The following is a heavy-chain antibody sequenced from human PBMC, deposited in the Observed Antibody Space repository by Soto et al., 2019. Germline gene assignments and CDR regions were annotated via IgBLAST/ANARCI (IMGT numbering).Heavy chain of an antibody. CDR3: AREAKRSTGYSSDTTFDY. D-gene: IGHD6-25*01. CDR2: IDPSDSYT. CDR1: GYSFTSYW. Sequence: GESLKISCKGSGYSFTSYWISWVRQMPGKGLEWMGRIDPSDSYTNYSPSFQGHVTISADKSISTAYLQWSSLKASDTAMYYCAREAKRSTGYSSDTTFDYWGQGTLVTVSS. J-gene: IGHJ4*02. V-gene: IGHV5-10-1*01.